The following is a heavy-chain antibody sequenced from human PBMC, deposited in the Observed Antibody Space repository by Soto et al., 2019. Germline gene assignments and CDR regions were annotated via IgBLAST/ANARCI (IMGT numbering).Heavy chain of an antibody. J-gene: IGHJ4*02. CDR2: INPNSGGT. CDR1: GYTFTGYY. Sequence: GASVKVSCKASGYTFTGYYMHWVRQAPGQGLEWMGWINPNSGGTNYAQKFQGWVTMTRDTSISTAYMELSRLRSDDTAVYYCARVRYSSSPHYVFDYWGQGTLVTVSS. D-gene: IGHD6-6*01. CDR3: ARVRYSSSPHYVFDY. V-gene: IGHV1-2*04.